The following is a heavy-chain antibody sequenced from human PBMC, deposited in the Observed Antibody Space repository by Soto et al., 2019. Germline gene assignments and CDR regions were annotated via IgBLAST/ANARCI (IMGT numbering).Heavy chain of an antibody. CDR2: IYYSGST. CDR3: ARDTSVHPYGMDV. CDR1: GGSISSGGYY. Sequence: PSETLSLTCTVSGGSISSGGYYWSWIRQHPGKGLEWIGYIYYSGSTYYNPSLKSRVTISVDTSKNQFSLKLSSVTAADTAVYYCARDTSVHPYGMDVWGQGTTVTVSS. V-gene: IGHV4-31*03. D-gene: IGHD3-10*01. J-gene: IGHJ6*02.